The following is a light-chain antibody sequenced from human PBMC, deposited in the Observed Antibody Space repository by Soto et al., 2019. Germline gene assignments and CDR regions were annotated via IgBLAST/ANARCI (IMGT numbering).Light chain of an antibody. V-gene: IGKV3-20*01. Sequence: VVLTQSPGTLSLSPGEGAALSCRASQSVDNYVAWYQQRPGQAPRLLLYAPSRRAPGIPDRFSGSGSGTDFTLTISRLEPEDFAIYYCQQFVNSPSFGQGTKLEIK. CDR3: QQFVNSPS. CDR1: QSVDNY. CDR2: APS. J-gene: IGKJ2*03.